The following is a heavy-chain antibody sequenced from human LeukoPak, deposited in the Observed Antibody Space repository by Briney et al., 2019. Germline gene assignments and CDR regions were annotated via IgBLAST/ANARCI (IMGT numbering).Heavy chain of an antibody. D-gene: IGHD3-3*01. Sequence: GGSLRLSCVASGFSVRTTFMSWVRQAPGKGLQWVSVLYTGGGTDYADSVRGRFTISRDTSKNTLSLQMNSLRADDTAIYYCTRSGYRHPYHFDSWGQGTLVTVSS. V-gene: IGHV3-53*01. CDR1: GFSVRTTF. CDR2: LYTGGGT. J-gene: IGHJ4*02. CDR3: TRSGYRHPYHFDS.